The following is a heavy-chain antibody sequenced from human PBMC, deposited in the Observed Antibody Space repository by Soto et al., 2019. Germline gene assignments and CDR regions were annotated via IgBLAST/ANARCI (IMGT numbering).Heavy chain of an antibody. V-gene: IGHV1-69*02. D-gene: IGHD1-26*01. CDR1: GGTFSSYT. J-gene: IGHJ4*02. Sequence: QVQLVQSGAEVKKPGSSVKVSCKASGGTFSSYTISWVRQAPGQGLEWMGRIIPILGIANYAQKFQGRVTITADKSTSTAYMELSSLRSEDTAVYYCARAPAVAWDHQNYFDYWGQGTLVTVSS. CDR2: IIPILGIA. CDR3: ARAPAVAWDHQNYFDY.